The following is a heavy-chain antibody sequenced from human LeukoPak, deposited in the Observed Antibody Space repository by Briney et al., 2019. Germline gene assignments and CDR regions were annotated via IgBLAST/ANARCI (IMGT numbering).Heavy chain of an antibody. Sequence: GGSLRLSCAASGFTFSSYAMSWVRQAPGKGLEWVSAISGSGGSTYYADSVKGRFTISRDNSKNTLYLQMNSLRAEDTAVYYCAKAPSYYYGSGSYVTFDYWGQGTLVTVSS. CDR1: GFTFSSYA. CDR3: AKAPSYYYGSGSYVTFDY. V-gene: IGHV3-23*01. J-gene: IGHJ4*02. D-gene: IGHD3-10*01. CDR2: ISGSGGST.